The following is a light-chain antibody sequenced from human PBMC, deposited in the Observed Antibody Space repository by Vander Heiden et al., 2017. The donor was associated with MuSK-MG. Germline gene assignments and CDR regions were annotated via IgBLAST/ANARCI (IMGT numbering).Light chain of an antibody. CDR2: GAS. V-gene: IGKV3-20*01. CDR3: QQEGSSPKT. J-gene: IGKJ1*01. CDR1: QSVSSSY. Sequence: EIVLTQSPGTLSLSPGERATLSCRASQSVSSSYLAWYQQKPGQAPRLLIYGASSRATGIPDRFSGSGSGTDFTLTISRLEPEDFAVYYCQQEGSSPKTFGQGTQVEIK.